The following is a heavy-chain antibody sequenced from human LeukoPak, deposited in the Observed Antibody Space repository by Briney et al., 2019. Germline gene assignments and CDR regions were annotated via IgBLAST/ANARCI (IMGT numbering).Heavy chain of an antibody. CDR1: GYTFTSYY. CDR3: ARVKRGAGRIGNWFDP. V-gene: IGHV1-2*02. CDR2: INPNSGGT. Sequence: ASVKVSCKASGYTFTSYYMHWVRQAPGQGLEWMGWINPNSGGTNYAQKFQGRVTMTRDTYISTAYMELSRLRSDDTAVYYCARVKRGAGRIGNWFDPWGQGTLVTVSS. D-gene: IGHD6-19*01. J-gene: IGHJ5*02.